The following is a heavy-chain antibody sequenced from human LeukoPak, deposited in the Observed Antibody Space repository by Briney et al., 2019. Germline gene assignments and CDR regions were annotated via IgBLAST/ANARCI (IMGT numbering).Heavy chain of an antibody. D-gene: IGHD6-6*01. J-gene: IGHJ4*02. CDR2: ISSSGNTI. Sequence: GGSLRLSCAASGFTFSSYEMNWVRQAPGKGLEWISYISSSGNTISYADSVKGRFTISRDNAKNSLYLQMNSLRAEDTAVYYCARASSGWGQGTLVTVPS. V-gene: IGHV3-48*03. CDR1: GFTFSSYE. CDR3: ARASSG.